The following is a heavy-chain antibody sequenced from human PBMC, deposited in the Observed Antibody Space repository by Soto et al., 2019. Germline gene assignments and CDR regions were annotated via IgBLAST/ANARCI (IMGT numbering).Heavy chain of an antibody. CDR1: GYTFTSYY. V-gene: IGHV1-46*01. J-gene: IGHJ6*02. CDR2: INPSGGST. D-gene: IGHD3-9*01. Sequence: QVQLVQSGAEVKKPGASVKVSCKASGYTFTSYYMHWVRQAPGQGLEWMGIINPSGGSTSYAQKFPGRVTMTRDTSTSTVYMELSSLRSEDTAVYYCARIRRGLRYFDWLSRGVGYYYYGMDVWGQGTTVTVSS. CDR3: ARIRRGLRYFDWLSRGVGYYYYGMDV.